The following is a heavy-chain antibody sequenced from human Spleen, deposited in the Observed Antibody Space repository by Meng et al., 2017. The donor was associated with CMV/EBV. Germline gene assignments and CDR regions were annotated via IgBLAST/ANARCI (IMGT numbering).Heavy chain of an antibody. J-gene: IGHJ3*02. CDR1: GFTFSSYG. CDR3: ATSRFHGDFTDAVNI. D-gene: IGHD4-17*01. CDR2: IWYDGSNK. Sequence: GESLKISCAASGFTFSSYGMHWVRQAPGKGLEWVAVIWYDGSNKYYADSVKGRFTVSRDNSKRSVYLQMNSLRPEDTAVYYCATSRFHGDFTDAVNIWGQGTLVTVSS. V-gene: IGHV3-30*02.